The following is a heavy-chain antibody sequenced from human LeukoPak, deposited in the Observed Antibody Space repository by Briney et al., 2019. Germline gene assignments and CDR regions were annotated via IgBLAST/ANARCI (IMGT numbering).Heavy chain of an antibody. CDR3: ARHQTPPHYWYDSYFQH. J-gene: IGHJ1*01. Sequence: SETLSLTCSVSGGSISSYYWSWIRQPPGKGLEWIGYIYYNGSTNYNPSLKSRVTISVDTSKNQFSLKLSSVTAADTAVYYCARHQTPPHYWYDSYFQHWGQGTLVTVSS. CDR1: GGSISSYY. V-gene: IGHV4-59*08. D-gene: IGHD2-8*02. CDR2: IYYNGST.